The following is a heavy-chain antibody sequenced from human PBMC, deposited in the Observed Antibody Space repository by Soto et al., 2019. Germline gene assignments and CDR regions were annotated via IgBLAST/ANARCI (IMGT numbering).Heavy chain of an antibody. J-gene: IGHJ4*02. Sequence: QVQLVQSGAEVKKPGASVKVSCKASGYIFTSHGISWVRQAPGPGLEWMGWISGYNGNTKYAQTFQGRVTLTTDTSTSTAYMELRSLRSDDTAVYYCARDPVDCSSSRCSEDYWGQGTLVTVSS. CDR2: ISGYNGNT. D-gene: IGHD2-2*01. CDR3: ARDPVDCSSSRCSEDY. CDR1: GYIFTSHG. V-gene: IGHV1-18*01.